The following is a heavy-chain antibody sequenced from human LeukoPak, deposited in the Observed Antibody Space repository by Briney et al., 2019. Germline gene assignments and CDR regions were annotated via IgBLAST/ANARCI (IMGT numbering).Heavy chain of an antibody. D-gene: IGHD3-22*01. Sequence: GESLKISCKGSGYSFTSYWIGWVRQMPGKGLEWMGRINPNSGGTNYAQKFQGRVTMTRDTSISTAYMELSRLRSDVTAVYYCAREIDYCDSSGNYYVGPGIDYWGQGTLVTVSS. CDR3: AREIDYCDSSGNYYVGPGIDY. CDR2: INPNSGGT. CDR1: GYSFTSYW. V-gene: IGHV1-2*06. J-gene: IGHJ4*02.